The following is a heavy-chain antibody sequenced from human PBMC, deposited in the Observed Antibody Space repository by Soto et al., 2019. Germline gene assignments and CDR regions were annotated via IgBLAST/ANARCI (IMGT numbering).Heavy chain of an antibody. J-gene: IGHJ4*02. CDR2: ISSRSSYT. Sequence: PGGSLRLSCAASGFSFRDEYMSWIRQAPGKGLEWVSYISSRSSYTNYADFVKGRFTISRDNARNSLFLQMDSLRVEDTAIYYCARGGSEIEYWGQGTLVTVSS. D-gene: IGHD3-16*01. CDR1: GFSFRDEY. CDR3: ARGGSEIEY. V-gene: IGHV3-11*06.